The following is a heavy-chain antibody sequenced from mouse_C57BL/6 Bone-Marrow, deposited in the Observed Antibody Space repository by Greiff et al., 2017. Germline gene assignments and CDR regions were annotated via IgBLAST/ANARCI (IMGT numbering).Heavy chain of an antibody. J-gene: IGHJ1*03. CDR3: AGGSSYWYCDV. CDR2: IWTGGGT. V-gene: IGHV2-9-1*01. CDR1: GFSFTSYA. D-gene: IGHD1-1*01. Sequence: VQLQQSGPGLVAPSQSLSITCTVSGFSFTSYAISWVRPPPGKGLEWLGVIWTGGGTNFNSALKSRLSISKDNSKSQVFLKKNSLQTDDTARDYWAGGSSYWYCDVWGTGTTVTVSA.